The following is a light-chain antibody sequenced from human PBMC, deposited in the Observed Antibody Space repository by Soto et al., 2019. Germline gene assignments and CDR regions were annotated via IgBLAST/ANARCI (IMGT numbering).Light chain of an antibody. Sequence: ELVLTQSPATLSLSPGERATLSCRASQSVSSYLAWYQQKPGQAPRLLIYDASNRATGIPARFSGSGSGTDFTLTISRLEPEDFAVYFCQQYGGSPAITFGQGTRLEIK. J-gene: IGKJ5*01. V-gene: IGKV3-11*01. CDR3: QQYGGSPAIT. CDR2: DAS. CDR1: QSVSSY.